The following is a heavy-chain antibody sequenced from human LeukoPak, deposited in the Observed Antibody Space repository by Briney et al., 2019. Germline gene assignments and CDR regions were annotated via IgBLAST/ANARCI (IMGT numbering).Heavy chain of an antibody. D-gene: IGHD2-21*02. Sequence: GGSLLLSCAASGFTFSTYWMNWYRPAPGKGLEWVGNINQDASEINYVDSVRGRFTISRDNAKNSLHLQMNSLRAEDTAVYYCATDRDNSDWQKRFDSWGQGTLVTVSS. CDR1: GFTFSTYW. CDR2: INQDASEI. CDR3: ATDRDNSDWQKRFDS. J-gene: IGHJ4*02. V-gene: IGHV3-7*01.